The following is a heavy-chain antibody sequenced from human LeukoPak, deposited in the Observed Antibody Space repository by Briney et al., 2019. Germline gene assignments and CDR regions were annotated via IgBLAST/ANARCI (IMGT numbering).Heavy chain of an antibody. CDR1: GYTFTVYY. CDR2: INTNIGGT. CDR3: ARDHYGDGEGYFDY. Sequence: GASVTVSCTASGYTFTVYYMHWVRQAPGQGLEWMGWINTNIGGTNYAQKFQGRVTMTRDTSISTAYMELSRLRSDYTDVYYCARDHYGDGEGYFDYWGQGTLVTVSS. V-gene: IGHV1-2*02. J-gene: IGHJ4*02. D-gene: IGHD4-17*01.